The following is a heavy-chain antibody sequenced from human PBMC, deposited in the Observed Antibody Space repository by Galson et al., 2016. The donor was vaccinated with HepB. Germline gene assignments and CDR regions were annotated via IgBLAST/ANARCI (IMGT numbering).Heavy chain of an antibody. D-gene: IGHD3-22*01. CDR1: GFTFSRYG. J-gene: IGHJ4*02. V-gene: IGHV3-30*18. CDR2: ISYDGSRK. CDR3: VKVSNYYYDSSGYYGKFDY. Sequence: SLRLSCAASGFTFSRYGMLWVRQAPGKGLQWVALISYDGSRKYYADSVKGRFTISRDNSKNTLFLQMSSLRAEDTAVYYCVKVSNYYYDSSGYYGKFDYWGQGTLVTVSS.